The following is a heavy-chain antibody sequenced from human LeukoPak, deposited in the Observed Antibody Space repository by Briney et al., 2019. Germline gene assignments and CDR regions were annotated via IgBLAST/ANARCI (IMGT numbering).Heavy chain of an antibody. D-gene: IGHD5-18*01. Sequence: SSVKVSCKASGYTFTGYYMHWVRQAPGQGLEGMGWINPNSGGTNYAQKFQGRVTMTRDTSIRTDYMELSRLRSDDTAVYYCARDRRGYSYVSYYYYYYMDVWGKGTTVTVSS. CDR3: ARDRRGYSYVSYYYYYYMDV. CDR2: INPNSGGT. CDR1: GYTFTGYY. V-gene: IGHV1-2*02. J-gene: IGHJ6*03.